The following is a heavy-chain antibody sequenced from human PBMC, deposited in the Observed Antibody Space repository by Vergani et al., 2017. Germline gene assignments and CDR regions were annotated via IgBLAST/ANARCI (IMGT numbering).Heavy chain of an antibody. CDR3: ARDGNDYGDYGPTAPFDY. CDR1: GFTFSSYE. J-gene: IGHJ4*02. CDR2: ISSSGSTI. Sequence: EVQLVEFGGGLVQPGGSLRLSCAASGFTFSSYEMNWVRQAPGKGLEWVSYISSSGSTIYYADSVKGRFTISRDNAKNSLYLQMNSLRAEDTAVYYCARDGNDYGDYGPTAPFDYWGQGTLVTVSS. V-gene: IGHV3-48*03. D-gene: IGHD4-17*01.